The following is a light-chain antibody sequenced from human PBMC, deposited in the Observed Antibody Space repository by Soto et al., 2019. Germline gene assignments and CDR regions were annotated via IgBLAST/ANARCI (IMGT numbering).Light chain of an antibody. J-gene: IGLJ2*01. V-gene: IGLV1-44*01. Sequence: QAVVTQPPSASGTPGQRVTISCSGSSSNIRGNTVNWYQQLPGTAPKLLIYSNYQRPSGVPDRFSGSKSGTSASLAISGLQSDDEADYYCAAWDDSLNGVIFGGGTKLTVL. CDR1: SSNIRGNT. CDR2: SNY. CDR3: AAWDDSLNGVI.